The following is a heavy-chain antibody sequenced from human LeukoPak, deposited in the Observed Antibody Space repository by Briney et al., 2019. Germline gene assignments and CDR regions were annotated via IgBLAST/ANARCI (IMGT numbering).Heavy chain of an antibody. J-gene: IGHJ6*01. V-gene: IGHV1-69*13. CDR1: GGAFSNYA. CDR3: ARGHIDTSNYYYYGVDV. CDR2: IIPIFGTV. Sequence: ASVKVSCKASGGAFSNYAISWVRQAPGQGLEWMGGIIPIFGTVNYAQKFQGRVTITADESTSTAYMDLSRVRCEDTAVYYCARGHIDTSNYYYYGVDVWGRVTTVTVSS. D-gene: IGHD3-22*01.